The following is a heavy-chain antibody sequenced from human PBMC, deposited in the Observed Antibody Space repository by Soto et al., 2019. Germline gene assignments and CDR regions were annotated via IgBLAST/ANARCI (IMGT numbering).Heavy chain of an antibody. V-gene: IGHV4-39*01. J-gene: IGHJ5*02. CDR3: ARSNSGYYKWFDP. Sequence: SETLSLTCTVSGGSISDSNYYWGWIRQPPGKGLEWIANINYGGISYYNPSLRSRVAISVDTSKNQFSLKLNSVTAADTAIYYCARSNSGYYKWFDPWGQGTLVTVSS. CDR1: GGSISDSNYY. CDR2: INYGGIS. D-gene: IGHD3-22*01.